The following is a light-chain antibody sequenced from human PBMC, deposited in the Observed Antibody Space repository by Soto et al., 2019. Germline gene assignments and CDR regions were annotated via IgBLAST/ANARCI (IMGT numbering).Light chain of an antibody. Sequence: QSALTQPASVSGSPGQSITISCTGTSSDVGGYNYVSWYQQHPGKAPKLMIYEVRNRPSGVSNRFSGSKSGNTASLTISGLQAEDEADYYCSSYTSSSTPLVFGGGTKVTVL. CDR3: SSYTSSSTPLV. CDR1: SSDVGGYNY. V-gene: IGLV2-14*01. CDR2: EVR. J-gene: IGLJ3*02.